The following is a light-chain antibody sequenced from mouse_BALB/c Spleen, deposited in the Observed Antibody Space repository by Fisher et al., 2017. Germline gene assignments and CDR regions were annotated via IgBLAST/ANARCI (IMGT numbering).Light chain of an antibody. V-gene: IGKV4-79*01. Sequence: IVLTQTPAIMSASPGERVTMTCSASLSVSSSYLYWYQQKSGSSPKLWIYSTSNLASGVPARFSGSGSGTSYSLTISRMEAEDAATYYCQQWSSNPLTFGAGTKLELK. CDR3: QQWSSNPLT. J-gene: IGKJ5*01. CDR1: LSVSSSY. CDR2: STS.